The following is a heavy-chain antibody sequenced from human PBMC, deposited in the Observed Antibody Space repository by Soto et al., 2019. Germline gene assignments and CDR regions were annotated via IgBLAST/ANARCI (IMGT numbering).Heavy chain of an antibody. V-gene: IGHV3-48*02. CDR2: ITSSSSTI. D-gene: IGHD2-2*02. CDR3: ARGRGYCSGISCYIDS. Sequence: EVQLVESGGGLVQSGGSLRLSCAASGFTFSSYSMYWVRQAPGKGLEWVSYITSSSSTIYYADSVKGRFTSSRDNAKNSQDLQMNSLRDEATAVYYCARGRGYCSGISCYIDSWGQGILVTVSS. CDR1: GFTFSSYS. J-gene: IGHJ4*02.